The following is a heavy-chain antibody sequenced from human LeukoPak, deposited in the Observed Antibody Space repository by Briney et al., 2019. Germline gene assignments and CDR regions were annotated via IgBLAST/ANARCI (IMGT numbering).Heavy chain of an antibody. D-gene: IGHD4-17*01. CDR3: AREFYGDADFDY. CDR2: IKQDGSEK. J-gene: IGHJ4*02. Sequence: PGGSLTLSCAASGFTFNNYWMSWVRQAPGKGLQWVANIKQDGSEKYYVDSVKGRFTISRDNAKNSLYLQMNSLRAEDTAVYYCAREFYGDADFDYWGQGTLVTVSS. CDR1: GFTFNNYW. V-gene: IGHV3-7*01.